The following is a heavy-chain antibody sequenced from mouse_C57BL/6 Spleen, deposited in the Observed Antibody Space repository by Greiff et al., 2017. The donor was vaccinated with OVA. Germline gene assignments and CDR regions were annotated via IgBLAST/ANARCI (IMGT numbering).Heavy chain of an antibody. V-gene: IGHV1-69*01. CDR3: ARWVYYDYAYFGY. CDR2: IDPSDSYT. D-gene: IGHD2-4*01. J-gene: IGHJ2*01. CDR1: GYTFTSYW. Sequence: QVQLQQPGAELVMPGASVTLSCKASGYTFTSYWMHWVKQRPGQGLEWIGEIDPSDSYTNYNQNLKGKSTLPVDKSASTAYMQLSSLTSEDSAVYYCARWVYYDYAYFGYWGQGTTLTVSS.